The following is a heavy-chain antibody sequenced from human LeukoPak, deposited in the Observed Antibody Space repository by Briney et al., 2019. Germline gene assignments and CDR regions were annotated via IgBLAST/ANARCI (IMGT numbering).Heavy chain of an antibody. Sequence: GASVKVSCKASGYTFTGYYMHWVRQAPGQGLEWMGWINPNSGGTNYAQKFQGRVTMTRDTSISTAYMELSRLRSDDTAVYYCAKDALRAVPYYFDYWGQGTLVTVSS. CDR2: INPNSGGT. CDR3: AKDALRAVPYYFDY. D-gene: IGHD3-10*01. CDR1: GYTFTGYY. V-gene: IGHV1-2*02. J-gene: IGHJ4*02.